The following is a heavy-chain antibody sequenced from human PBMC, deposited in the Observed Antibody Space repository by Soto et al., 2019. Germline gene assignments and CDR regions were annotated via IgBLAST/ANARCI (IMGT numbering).Heavy chain of an antibody. Sequence: GESLKISCAASGFTFSSYGMHWVRQAPGKGLEWVAVIWYDGSNKYYADSVKGRFTISRDNSKNTLYLQRNSLRAEDTAVYYCARDSPRDAFDIWGQGTMVTVSS. J-gene: IGHJ3*02. CDR3: ARDSPRDAFDI. CDR2: IWYDGSNK. V-gene: IGHV3-33*01. CDR1: GFTFSSYG.